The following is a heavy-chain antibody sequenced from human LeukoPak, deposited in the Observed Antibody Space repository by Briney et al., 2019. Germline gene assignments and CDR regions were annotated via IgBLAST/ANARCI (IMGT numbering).Heavy chain of an antibody. CDR1: GYSFTNQW. CDR3: ARHGGAVAPDYFDY. D-gene: IGHD6-19*01. V-gene: IGHV5-51*01. Sequence: GESLKISCKGSGYSFTNQWIGWVRQMPGRGLEWMGIIYPGDSDTRYSPSFQGQVTISADKSISTAYLQWTSLKASDTAMYYCARHGGAVAPDYFDYWGQGTLVTVSS. CDR2: IYPGDSDT. J-gene: IGHJ4*02.